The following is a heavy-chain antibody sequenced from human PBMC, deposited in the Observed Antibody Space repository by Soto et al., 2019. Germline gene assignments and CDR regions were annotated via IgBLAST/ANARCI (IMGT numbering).Heavy chain of an antibody. V-gene: IGHV1-18*01. CDR2: ISAHNGNT. D-gene: IGHD1-1*01. CDR3: ARGRYGDY. CDR1: GYTFTSYG. Sequence: QVHLVQSGAEVKKPGASVKVSCKASGYTFTSYGITWVRQAPGQGLEWMGWISAHNGNTDYAQKLQGRVIVTRDTSTSRAHMEPRSLISDNTAVYYCARGRYGDYWGQGALVTVSS. J-gene: IGHJ4*02.